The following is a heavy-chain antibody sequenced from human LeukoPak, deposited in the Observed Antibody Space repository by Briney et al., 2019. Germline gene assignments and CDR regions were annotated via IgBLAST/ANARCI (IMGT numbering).Heavy chain of an antibody. J-gene: IGHJ6*03. Sequence: SETLSLTCTVSGGSISSYYWSWIRQPPGKGLEWIGYIYYSGSTNYNPSLTSRVTISVDTSKNQCSLTLSSVTTADTAVFYCAGSEDCGGYCYSPVYYYYYMDVWGKGTTVTVSS. CDR1: GGSISSYY. CDR2: IYYSGST. D-gene: IGHD2-21*02. V-gene: IGHV4-59*01. CDR3: AGSEDCGGYCYSPVYYYYYMDV.